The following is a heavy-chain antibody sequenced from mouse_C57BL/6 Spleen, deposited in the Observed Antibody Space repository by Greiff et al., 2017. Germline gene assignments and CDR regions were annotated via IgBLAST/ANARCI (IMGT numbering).Heavy chain of an antibody. CDR3: ARGDGNYEFYYAMDY. CDR1: GYTFTSHW. D-gene: IGHD2-1*01. V-gene: IGHV1-7*01. Sequence: QVQLKESGAELAKPGASVKLSCKASGYTFTSHWMHWVKQRPGQGLEWIGYINPSSGYTKYNQKFKDKATLTADKSSSTAYLQLSSLTYEDSAVYDCARGDGNYEFYYAMDYWGQGTSVTVSS. CDR2: INPSSGYT. J-gene: IGHJ4*01.